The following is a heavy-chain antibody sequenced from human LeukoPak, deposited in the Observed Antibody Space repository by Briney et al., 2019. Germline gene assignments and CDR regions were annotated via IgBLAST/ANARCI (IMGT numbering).Heavy chain of an antibody. J-gene: IGHJ4*02. V-gene: IGHV1-46*01. CDR1: GYTFTSYY. Sequence: GSVKVSCKASGYTFTSYYMHWVRQAPGQGLEWMGMIYPRDGSTSYAQKFQGRVTVTRDTSTSTVHMELSGLRSEDTAVYYCARDQEGFDYWGQGTLVTVSS. CDR2: IYPRDGST. CDR3: ARDQEGFDY.